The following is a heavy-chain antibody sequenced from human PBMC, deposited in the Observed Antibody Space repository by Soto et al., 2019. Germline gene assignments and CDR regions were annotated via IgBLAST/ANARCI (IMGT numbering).Heavy chain of an antibody. D-gene: IGHD3-22*01. CDR2: ISGNGGDI. CDR3: AKSGLFDSSGYHHPHFDS. J-gene: IGHJ4*02. CDR1: GFTFRNYA. Sequence: GGSLRLSCAASGFTFRNYAMSWVRQAPGKGLEWVSRISGNGGDINYADSVKGRFTISRDNSNSTLFLQMNSLRAEDTAVYYCAKSGLFDSSGYHHPHFDSWGPGALVTVSS. V-gene: IGHV3-23*01.